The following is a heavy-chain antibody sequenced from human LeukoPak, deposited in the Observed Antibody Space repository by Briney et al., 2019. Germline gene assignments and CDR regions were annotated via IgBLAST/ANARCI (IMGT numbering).Heavy chain of an antibody. CDR3: ARVVTYYDSSGSVNGYFDL. J-gene: IGHJ2*01. D-gene: IGHD3-22*01. V-gene: IGHV1-8*01. Sequence: AASVKVSCKASGYTFTSYDINWVRQATGQGLEWMGWMNPNSGNTGYAQKFQGRVTMTRNTSISTAYMELSSLRSEDTAVYYCARVVTYYDSSGSVNGYFDLWGRGTLVTVSS. CDR1: GYTFTSYD. CDR2: MNPNSGNT.